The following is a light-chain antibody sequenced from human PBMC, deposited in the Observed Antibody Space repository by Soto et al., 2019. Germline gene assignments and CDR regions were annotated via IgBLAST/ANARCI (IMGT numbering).Light chain of an antibody. V-gene: IGLV2-11*01. CDR1: SSDVGGYNY. CDR2: DVS. Sequence: QSALTQPPSASGSPGQSVTISCTGTSSDVGGYNYVSWYQQHPGKAPKVMIYDVSKRPSGVPDRFSGSKSGNTASLTISGLQAEDEADYYCCSYAGSYTLYVFGTGTKLTVL. CDR3: CSYAGSYTLYV. J-gene: IGLJ1*01.